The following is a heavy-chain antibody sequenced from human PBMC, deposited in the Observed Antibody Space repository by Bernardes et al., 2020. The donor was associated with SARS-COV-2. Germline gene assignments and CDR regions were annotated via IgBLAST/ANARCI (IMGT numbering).Heavy chain of an antibody. V-gene: IGHV3-21*06. J-gene: IGHJ4*02. CDR3: AREYGSGSYLGFDF. CDR2: ISSYSSYI. Sequence: GGSLRLSCAASGFTFNTYSIHWVRQAPGKGLEWVSSISSYSSYIYYVDSVKGRFTISRDNAKNSVYLQLNSLRAEDTAVYYCAREYGSGSYLGFDFWGQGTLVTVSS. D-gene: IGHD3-10*01. CDR1: GFTFNTYS.